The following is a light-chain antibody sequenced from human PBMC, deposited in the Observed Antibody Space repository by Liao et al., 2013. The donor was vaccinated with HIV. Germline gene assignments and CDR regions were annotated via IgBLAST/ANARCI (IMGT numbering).Light chain of an antibody. CDR2: QDT. Sequence: SYDLTQPPSVSVPPGQTATITCSGDRLGDKYASWYQQRPGQSPILVIYQDTKRPSGISDRFSGSNSGNTATLTISGTQALDEADYYCQAWDSSTNYVFGTGTQVTVL. CDR1: RLGDKY. CDR3: QAWDSSTNYV. J-gene: IGLJ1*01. V-gene: IGLV3-1*01.